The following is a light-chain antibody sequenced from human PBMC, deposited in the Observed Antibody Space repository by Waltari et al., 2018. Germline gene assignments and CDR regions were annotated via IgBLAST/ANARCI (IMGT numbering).Light chain of an antibody. CDR1: QSVSNNF. CDR2: GAS. Sequence: EIVLTQSPGTLSLSPGERAPLSCRASQSVSNNFLNWYQQNPGQAPRLLIYGASSRATGIPDRFSGSGSGTDFTLTISRLEPEDFAVYYCQQYDSIVLTFGGGTKVEI. J-gene: IGKJ4*01. V-gene: IGKV3-20*01. CDR3: QQYDSIVLT.